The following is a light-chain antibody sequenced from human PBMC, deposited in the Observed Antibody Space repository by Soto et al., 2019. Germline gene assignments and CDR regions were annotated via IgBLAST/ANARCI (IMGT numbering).Light chain of an antibody. CDR1: QSLSSSY. J-gene: IGKJ2*01. V-gene: IGKV3-20*01. CDR3: QQQGT. CDR2: AAS. Sequence: EIGLTQFPGTLSLSPGERATLSCRPSQSLSSSYVVWYQQKPGQAPRLLIYAASRRATGIPDRFSGSGSATEYTLTISRLEPEDSAVYYCQQQGTFGQGTKLEIK.